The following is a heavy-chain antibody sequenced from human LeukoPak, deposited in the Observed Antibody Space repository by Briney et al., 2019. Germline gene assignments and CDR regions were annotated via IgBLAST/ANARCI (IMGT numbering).Heavy chain of an antibody. J-gene: IGHJ4*02. CDR1: GVTVSGYW. D-gene: IGHD4-17*01. Sequence: GGALRLSCAAFGVTVSGYWMNWVRQAPGRGLVWVARINSNGSSTSHADSVRGGFTISRDNAKNILYLQMNSLRVDDTAVYYCARDPKYGDLDYWGQGTLVTVSS. CDR2: INSNGSST. CDR3: ARDPKYGDLDY. V-gene: IGHV3-74*01.